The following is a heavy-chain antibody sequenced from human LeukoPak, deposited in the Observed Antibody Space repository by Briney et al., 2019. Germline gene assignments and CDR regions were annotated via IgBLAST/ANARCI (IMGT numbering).Heavy chain of an antibody. J-gene: IGHJ4*02. V-gene: IGHV3-11*01. Sequence: KSGGSLRLSCAASRFTFSDYYMSWIRQAPGKGLEWVSYITVSATTVYYADSVKGRFTISRDNAKKSLYLQMNSLRAEDTAVYYCARDLHHFYDSSAHYMGAPAYWGQGTLVAVSS. CDR1: RFTFSDYY. CDR2: ITVSATTV. D-gene: IGHD3-22*01. CDR3: ARDLHHFYDSSAHYMGAPAY.